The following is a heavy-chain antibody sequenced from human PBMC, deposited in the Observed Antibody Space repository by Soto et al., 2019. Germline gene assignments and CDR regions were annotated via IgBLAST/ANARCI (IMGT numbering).Heavy chain of an antibody. D-gene: IGHD2-2*01. CDR2: IYHSGST. V-gene: IGHV4-30-2*01. CDR3: ARVPDR. CDR1: GGSIISGGYS. J-gene: IGHJ5*02. Sequence: TSETLSLTCAVSGGSIISGGYSWSWIRKPPGKGLEWIGYIYHSGSTYYNPSLKSRVTISVDRSKNQFSLKLSSVTAADTAVYYCARVPDRWGQGTLVTVSS.